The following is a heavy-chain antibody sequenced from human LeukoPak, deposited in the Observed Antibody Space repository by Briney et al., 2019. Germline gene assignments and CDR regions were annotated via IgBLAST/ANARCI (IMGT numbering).Heavy chain of an antibody. D-gene: IGHD3-22*01. J-gene: IGHJ4*02. V-gene: IGHV4-39*01. CDR1: GGSISSSSYY. CDR3: ASGVVVITTRPFDY. CDR2: IYYSGST. Sequence: SETLSLTCTVSGGSISSSSYYWGWLRQSPGKGLEWIGNIYYSGSTYYNPSLKSRVTISVDTSKNQFSLKLSSVTAADTAVYYCASGVVVITTRPFDYWGQGTLVTVSS.